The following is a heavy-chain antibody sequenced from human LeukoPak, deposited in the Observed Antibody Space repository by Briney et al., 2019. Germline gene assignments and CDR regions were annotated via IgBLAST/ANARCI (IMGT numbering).Heavy chain of an antibody. Sequence: GGSLRLSCVVPGFTFSNYGMHWVRQAPGKGLEWVAVIWYDGSNKYYADSVKGRFTISRDNSKNTLYVQMNSLRAEDTAVYYCAKDDYGPTFDPWGQGTLVTVSS. D-gene: IGHD4-17*01. CDR1: GFTFSNYG. CDR2: IWYDGSNK. J-gene: IGHJ5*02. CDR3: AKDDYGPTFDP. V-gene: IGHV3-33*06.